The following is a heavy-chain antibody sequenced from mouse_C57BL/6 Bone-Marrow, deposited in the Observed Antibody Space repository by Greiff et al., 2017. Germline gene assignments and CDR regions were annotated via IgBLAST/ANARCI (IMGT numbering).Heavy chain of an antibody. V-gene: IGHV1-69*01. CDR3: AARLGRDY. CDR1: GYTFTSYW. CDR2: IDPSDSYT. Sequence: QVQLQQPGAELVMPGASVKLSCKASGYTFTSYWMHWVKQRPGQGLEWIGEIDPSDSYTNYNQKFKGKSTLTVDKSSSTAYMQLSSLTSEDSAVYYCAARLGRDYWGQGTTLTVSS. J-gene: IGHJ2*01. D-gene: IGHD4-1*01.